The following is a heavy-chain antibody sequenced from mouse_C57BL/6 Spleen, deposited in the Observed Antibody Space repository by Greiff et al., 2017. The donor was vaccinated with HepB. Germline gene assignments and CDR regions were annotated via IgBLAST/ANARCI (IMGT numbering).Heavy chain of an antibody. V-gene: IGHV1-59*01. J-gene: IGHJ1*03. Sequence: QVQLQQPGAELVRPGTSVKLSCKASGYTFTSYWMHWVKQRPGQGLEWIGVIDPSDSYTNYNQKFKGKATLTVDTSSSTAYMQLSSLTSEDSAVYYCARGGYSYFDVWGTGTTVTVSS. CDR1: GYTFTSYW. CDR3: ARGGYSYFDV. CDR2: IDPSDSYT.